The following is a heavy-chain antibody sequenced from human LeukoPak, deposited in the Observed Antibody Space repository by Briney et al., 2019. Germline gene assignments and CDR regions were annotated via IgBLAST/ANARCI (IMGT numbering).Heavy chain of an antibody. D-gene: IGHD1-26*01. CDR3: AGSLSGSYRNWFDP. J-gene: IGHJ5*02. CDR2: IYYSGTT. V-gene: IGHV4-59*12. CDR1: GGSISYYY. Sequence: PSETLSLTCTVSGGSISYYYWSWIRQSPGKGLEWIGYIYYSGTTNYNPSLKSRVTISVDTSKNQFSLKLSSVTAADTAVYYCAGSLSGSYRNWFDPWGQGTLVTVSS.